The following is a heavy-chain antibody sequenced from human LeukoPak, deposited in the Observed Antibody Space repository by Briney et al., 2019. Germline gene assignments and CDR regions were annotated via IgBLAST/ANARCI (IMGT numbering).Heavy chain of an antibody. CDR1: GFTLSGSW. CDR2: IKQDGSDI. V-gene: IGHV3-7*01. J-gene: IGHJ4*02. Sequence: GGSLRLSCAGSGFTLSGSWMSWVRQAPGKGLEWVASIKQDGSDIYYGDSVKGRFTISRDNAKKSLYLQMNSLRVEDTAVYYCARGGSAKFDYWGQGTLVTVSS. CDR3: ARGGSAKFDY. D-gene: IGHD5-12*01.